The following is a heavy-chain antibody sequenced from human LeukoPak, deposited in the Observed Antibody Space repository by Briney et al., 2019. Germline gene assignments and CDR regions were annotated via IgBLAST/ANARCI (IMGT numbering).Heavy chain of an antibody. D-gene: IGHD4-17*01. J-gene: IGHJ4*02. V-gene: IGHV3-23*01. CDR3: ARDDFGDSLYYFDY. Sequence: GGSLRLSCAASGFTFSDYYMSWVRQAPGKGLEWVSSIGGRGGNTYYADSVKGRFTVSRDNSMNTLYLQMKSLRAEDTAVYYCARDDFGDSLYYFDYWGQGTLVTVSS. CDR2: IGGRGGNT. CDR1: GFTFSDYY.